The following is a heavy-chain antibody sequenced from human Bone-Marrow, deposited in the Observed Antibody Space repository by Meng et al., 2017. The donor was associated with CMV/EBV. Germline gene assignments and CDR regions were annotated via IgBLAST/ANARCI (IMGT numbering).Heavy chain of an antibody. CDR3: AKQAIAGGYFYYGMDV. J-gene: IGHJ6*02. D-gene: IGHD2/OR15-2a*01. CDR1: GYLFSSDA. V-gene: IGHV3-33*06. CDR2: IWNDGSNK. Sequence: RGYLRSCCAASGYLFSSDAIHWVRQAPGKGPEWRAVIWNDGSNKYYADSVKGRFTISRDNSKNTLYLQMNSLKAEDTAVYYCAKQAIAGGYFYYGMDVWGQGTTVTVSS.